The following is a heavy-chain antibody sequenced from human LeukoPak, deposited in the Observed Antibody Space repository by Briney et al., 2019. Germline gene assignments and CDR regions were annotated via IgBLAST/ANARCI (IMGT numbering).Heavy chain of an antibody. CDR1: GFSLEDYT. CDR3: TRGAYPLYFFDS. CDR2: INWDASKE. V-gene: IGHV3-43*01. Sequence: GGSLRLSCAASGFSLEDYTMHWVRQAPGKGLEWVSLINWDASKEYYGDSVKGRFTISRDNSKNSLCLQMNSLRTEDTALYYCTRGAYPLYFFDSWGQGTLVTVSS. J-gene: IGHJ4*02.